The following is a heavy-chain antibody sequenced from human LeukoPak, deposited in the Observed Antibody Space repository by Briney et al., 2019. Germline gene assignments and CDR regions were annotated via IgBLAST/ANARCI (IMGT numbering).Heavy chain of an antibody. V-gene: IGHV1-46*01. CDR3: ASVGNYYYYMDV. CDR1: GYTLTELS. Sequence: ASVTLSFKVSGYTLTELSMHWVRQAPGQGLEGMGIINPSGGSTSYAQKFQGRVTMTRDMSTSTVYMELSSLRSEDTAVYYCASVGNYYYYMDVWGKGTTVTVSS. J-gene: IGHJ6*03. CDR2: INPSGGST.